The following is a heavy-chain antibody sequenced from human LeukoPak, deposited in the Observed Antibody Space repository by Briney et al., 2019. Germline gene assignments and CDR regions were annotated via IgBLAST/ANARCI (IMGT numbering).Heavy chain of an antibody. V-gene: IGHV1-2*02. CDR2: INPNSGGT. Sequence: ASVKVSCKASGYTFTGYYMHWVRQAPGQGLEWMGWINPNSGGTNYAQKFQSRVTMTRDTSISTAYMELSRLRSDDTAVYYCARGSYGYGNWFDPWGQGTLVTVSS. CDR3: ARGSYGYGNWFDP. J-gene: IGHJ5*02. D-gene: IGHD5-18*01. CDR1: GYTFTGYY.